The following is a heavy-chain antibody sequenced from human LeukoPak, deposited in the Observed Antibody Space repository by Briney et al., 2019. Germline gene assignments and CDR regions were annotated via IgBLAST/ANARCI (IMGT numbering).Heavy chain of an antibody. CDR2: ISGSGGST. V-gene: IGHV3-23*01. CDR1: GGSVSSGSYY. CDR3: AKDRAILAHFDY. Sequence: ETLSLTCTVSGGSVSSGSYYWSWVRQAPGKGLEWVSAISGSGGSTYYADSVKGRFTISRDNSKNTLYLQMNSLRAEDTAVYYCAKDRAILAHFDYWGQGTLVTVSS. D-gene: IGHD1-26*01. J-gene: IGHJ4*02.